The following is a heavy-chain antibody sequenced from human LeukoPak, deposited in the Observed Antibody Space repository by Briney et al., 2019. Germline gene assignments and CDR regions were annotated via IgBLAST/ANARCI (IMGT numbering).Heavy chain of an antibody. V-gene: IGHV3-30*18. CDR3: AKDQRRTRGGSSWYVFDY. CDR2: ISYDGSNE. Sequence: PGGSLRLSCAASGFTFSSYGMHWVRQAPGKGLEWVAVISYDGSNEYYADSVKGRFTISRDNSKNTLYLQMNSLRAEDTAVYYCAKDQRRTRGGSSWYVFDYWGQGTLVTVSS. J-gene: IGHJ4*02. CDR1: GFTFSSYG. D-gene: IGHD6-13*01.